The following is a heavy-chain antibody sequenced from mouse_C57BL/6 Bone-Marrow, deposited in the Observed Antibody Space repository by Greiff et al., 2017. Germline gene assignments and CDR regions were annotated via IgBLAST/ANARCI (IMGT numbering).Heavy chain of an antibody. J-gene: IGHJ4*01. V-gene: IGHV2-9-1*01. CDR1: GFSLTSYA. D-gene: IGHD1-1*01. Sequence: QVQLKESGPGLVAPSQSLSITCTVSGFSLTSYAISWVRQPPGKGLEWLGVIWTGGGPNYNSALKSRLSISKDNSKSQVFLKMNSLQTDDTARYYCARVTRAIYYGSSYEYYAMDYWGQGTSVTGSS. CDR2: IWTGGGP. CDR3: ARVTRAIYYGSSYEYYAMDY.